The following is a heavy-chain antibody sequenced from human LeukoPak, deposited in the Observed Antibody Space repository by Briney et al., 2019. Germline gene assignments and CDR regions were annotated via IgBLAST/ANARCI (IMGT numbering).Heavy chain of an antibody. J-gene: IGHJ4*02. D-gene: IGHD3-16*01. V-gene: IGHV3-23*01. CDR2: IDYSGGST. CDR1: GFTLSSYE. CDR3: AKDRLTYSYAQPFDY. Sequence: GGSLRLSCTASGFTLSSYEMSWIRQAPGKGLEWVSSIDYSGGSTHYADSVMGRFTISRDNSKNTLYLQMNSLRAEDTAVYYCAKDRLTYSYAQPFDYWGQGTLVTVSS.